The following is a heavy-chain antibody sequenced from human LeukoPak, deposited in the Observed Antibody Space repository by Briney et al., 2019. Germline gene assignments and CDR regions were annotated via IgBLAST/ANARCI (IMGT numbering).Heavy chain of an antibody. CDR1: GFTFSSYS. V-gene: IGHV3-48*01. J-gene: IGHJ6*02. D-gene: IGHD3-16*01. Sequence: GGSLRLSCAVSGFTFSSYSMNWVRQAPGKGLEWLSYISSSSTTIYYADSVKGRFTISRDNAKNSLYLQMSNLRAEDTAVYFCARGGGLDVWGQGATVTVSS. CDR2: ISSSSTTI. CDR3: ARGGGLDV.